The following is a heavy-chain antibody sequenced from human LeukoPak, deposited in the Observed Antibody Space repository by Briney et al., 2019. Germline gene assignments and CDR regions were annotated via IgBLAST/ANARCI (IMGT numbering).Heavy chain of an antibody. CDR1: GGTFSSYA. Sequence: GASVKVSCKASGGTFSSYAITWVRQAPGQGLEWMGWISAYNGDTKYAQKLQGRVTMTTDTPTSTGYMELRSLTSDDTAIYYCGRVDMGASKGYWGQGTLVTVFS. D-gene: IGHD3/OR15-3a*01. CDR3: GRVDMGASKGY. V-gene: IGHV1-18*01. J-gene: IGHJ4*02. CDR2: ISAYNGDT.